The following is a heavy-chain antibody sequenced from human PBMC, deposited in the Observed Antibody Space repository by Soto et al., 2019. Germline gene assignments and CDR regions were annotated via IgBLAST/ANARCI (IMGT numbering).Heavy chain of an antibody. J-gene: IGHJ6*02. D-gene: IGHD1-1*01. CDR3: AKGGVNWKAWVVDYYYAMDV. CDR2: ISYDGSNK. CDR1: GFTFSSNG. Sequence: QVQLVESGGGVVQPGRSLRLSCAASGFTFSSNGMHWVRQAPGKGLERVAVISYDGSNKHYADSVKGRFTISRDNSKNTLYLQMNSLRAEDTAVYYCAKGGVNWKAWVVDYYYAMDVWGQGTTVTVSS. V-gene: IGHV3-30*18.